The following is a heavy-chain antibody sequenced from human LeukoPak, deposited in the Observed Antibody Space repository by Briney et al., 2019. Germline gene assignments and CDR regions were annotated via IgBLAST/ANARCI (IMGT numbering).Heavy chain of an antibody. V-gene: IGHV3-23*01. J-gene: IGHJ4*02. Sequence: GGSLRLSCAASGFTFSTYAMSWVRQAPGKGLEWVSTISGGGGSTYYADSVTGRFTISRDNSKNTLYLQMNSLRAEDTAVYYCAKVGYCSGGSCYSGSPTTLVCDYWGQGTLVTVSS. D-gene: IGHD2-15*01. CDR3: AKVGYCSGGSCYSGSPTTLVCDY. CDR2: ISGGGGST. CDR1: GFTFSTYA.